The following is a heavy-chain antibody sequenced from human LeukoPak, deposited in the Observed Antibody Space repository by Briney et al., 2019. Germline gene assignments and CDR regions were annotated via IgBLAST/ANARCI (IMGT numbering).Heavy chain of an antibody. CDR3: AREGSGRTFNFDY. V-gene: IGHV3-23*01. CDR2: LSAGGGGA. J-gene: IGHJ4*02. CDR1: GFTFSNYA. D-gene: IGHD3-10*01. Sequence: GGSLRLSCAASGFTFSNYAMSWVRQAPGKGLQWVSALSAGGGGAFYADSVKGRFTISRDNSKNTLFLQMNNLRAEDTALYYCAREGSGRTFNFDYWGQGTLVTVSS.